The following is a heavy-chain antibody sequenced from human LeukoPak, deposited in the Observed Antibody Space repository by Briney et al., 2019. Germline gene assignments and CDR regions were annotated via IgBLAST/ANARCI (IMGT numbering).Heavy chain of an antibody. CDR1: GYIFSNYY. Sequence: ASVKVSCKASGYIFSNYYMHWVRQAPGQGLEWMGIVNPSGGGTSNAQKFQGRVTMTTDTSTSTAYMELRSLRSDDTAVYYCARGTGENNDYWGQGTLVTVSS. CDR3: ARGTGENNDY. J-gene: IGHJ4*02. V-gene: IGHV1-46*01. CDR2: VNPSGGGT. D-gene: IGHD7-27*01.